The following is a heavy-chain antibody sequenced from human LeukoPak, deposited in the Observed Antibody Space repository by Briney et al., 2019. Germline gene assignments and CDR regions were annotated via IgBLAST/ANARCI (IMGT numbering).Heavy chain of an antibody. V-gene: IGHV1-18*01. CDR3: AGGDDLGIDY. D-gene: IGHD3-3*01. CDR1: GYTFTSYG. J-gene: IGHJ4*02. Sequence: ASVKVSCKASGYTFTSYGISWVRQAPGQGLEWMAWISAYNGNTNSAQKLQGRVTMTTDTFTSTAYMVLRSLRSDDTAVYYCAGGDDLGIDYWGQGTLVTVSS. CDR2: ISAYNGNT.